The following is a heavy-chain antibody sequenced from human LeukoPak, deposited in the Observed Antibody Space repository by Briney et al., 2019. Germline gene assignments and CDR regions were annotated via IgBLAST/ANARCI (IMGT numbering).Heavy chain of an antibody. CDR2: ISGSGGTT. J-gene: IGHJ3*02. Sequence: GGSLRLSCAASGFTFSSYAMSWVRQGPGKGLEWVSAISGSGGTTYYADSVKGRFTISRDNSKNTLYLQMNSLRAEDTAVYYCAKDISRTIDAFDIWGQGTMVTVSS. V-gene: IGHV3-23*01. CDR3: AKDISRTIDAFDI. D-gene: IGHD5-24*01. CDR1: GFTFSSYA.